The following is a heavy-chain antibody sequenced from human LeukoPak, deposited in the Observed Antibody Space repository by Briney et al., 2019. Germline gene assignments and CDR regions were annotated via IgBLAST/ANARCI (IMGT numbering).Heavy chain of an antibody. CDR3: ARDRAGIVGATGWFDP. CDR2: ISSSSSYI. CDR1: GFTFSSYS. D-gene: IGHD1-26*01. Sequence: GGSLRLSCAPSGFTFSSYSMNWVRQAPGKGLKWVSSISSSSSYIYYADSVKGRFTISRDNAKNSLYLQMNSLRAEDTAVYYCARDRAGIVGATGWFDPWGQGTLVTVSS. V-gene: IGHV3-21*01. J-gene: IGHJ5*02.